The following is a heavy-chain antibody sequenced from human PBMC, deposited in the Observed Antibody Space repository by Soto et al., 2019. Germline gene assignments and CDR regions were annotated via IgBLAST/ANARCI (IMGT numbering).Heavy chain of an antibody. CDR3: AIVTDIVATIGYYSGGDV. CDR2: IYYSGST. CDR1: GGSISSYY. J-gene: IGHJ6*04. Sequence: SETLSLTCTVSGGSISSYYWSWIRQPPGKGLEWIGSIYYSGSTYYNPSLKSRVTISVDTSKNQFSLKLSSVTAADTAVYYCAIVTDIVATIGYYSGGDVWGKGTTVTVSS. V-gene: IGHV4-59*05. D-gene: IGHD5-12*01.